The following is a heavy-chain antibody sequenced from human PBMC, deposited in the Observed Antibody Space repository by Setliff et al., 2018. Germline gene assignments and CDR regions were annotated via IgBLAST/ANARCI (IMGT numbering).Heavy chain of an antibody. J-gene: IGHJ6*03. CDR3: AREEVEPLSMTSYYYYMDV. V-gene: IGHV3-48*01. CDR2: ISSSSSTI. CDR1: GFTVRSYY. Sequence: GGSLRLSCAASGFTVRSYYMTWVRQAPGKGLEWVSYISSSSSTIYYADSVKGRFTISRDNAKNSLYLQMNSLRAEDTAVYYCAREEVEPLSMTSYYYYMDVWGRGTTVTV. D-gene: IGHD1-1*01.